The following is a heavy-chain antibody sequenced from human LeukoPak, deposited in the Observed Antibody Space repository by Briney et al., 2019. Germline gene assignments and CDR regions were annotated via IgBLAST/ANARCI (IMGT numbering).Heavy chain of an antibody. Sequence: PSETLPLTCTVSGGSISSYYWSWIRQPPGKGLEWIGYIYYSGSTNYNPSLKSRVTISVDTSKNQFSLKLSSVTAADTAVYYCASFSSSYAGDAFDIWGQGTMVAVSS. CDR1: GGSISSYY. CDR2: IYYSGST. D-gene: IGHD6-13*01. J-gene: IGHJ3*02. V-gene: IGHV4-59*01. CDR3: ASFSSSYAGDAFDI.